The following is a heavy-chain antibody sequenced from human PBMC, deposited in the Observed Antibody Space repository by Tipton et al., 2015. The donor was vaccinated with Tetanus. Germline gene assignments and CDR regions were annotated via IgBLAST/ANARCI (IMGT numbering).Heavy chain of an antibody. CDR2: ISSSGST. V-gene: IGHV4-61*08. CDR3: ARANSDYPKKGPFDF. J-gene: IGHJ4*02. D-gene: IGHD5-12*01. CDR1: GDSLRAGDRN. Sequence: TLSLTCSVSGDSLRAGDRNWSWIRQPPGKGLEWLAYISSSGSTNSDYFLKSRLAISADTSKNQFSLNLRSVITADTAVYYCARANSDYPKKGPFDFWGQGTLVTVSS.